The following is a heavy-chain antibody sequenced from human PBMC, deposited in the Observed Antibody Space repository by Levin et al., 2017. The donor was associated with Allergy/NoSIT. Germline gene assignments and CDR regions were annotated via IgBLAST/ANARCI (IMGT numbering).Heavy chain of an antibody. D-gene: IGHD1-26*01. CDR2: ISWNSGSI. J-gene: IGHJ4*02. Sequence: SLKISCAASGFTFDDYAMHWVRQAPGKGLEWVSGISWNSGSIGYADSVKGRFTISRDNAKNSLYLQMNSLRAEDTALYYCAKDRGSYFQYYFDYWGQGTLVTVSS. V-gene: IGHV3-9*01. CDR3: AKDRGSYFQYYFDY. CDR1: GFTFDDYA.